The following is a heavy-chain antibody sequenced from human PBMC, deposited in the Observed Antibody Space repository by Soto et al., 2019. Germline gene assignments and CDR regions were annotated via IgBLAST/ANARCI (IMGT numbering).Heavy chain of an antibody. D-gene: IGHD6-6*01. V-gene: IGHV3-21*01. CDR3: ARNESSNIYGMDV. Sequence: EVQLVESGGGLVKPGGPLRLSCAASGFTFSSYSMNWVRQAPGKGLEWVSSISSSSFSINYADSVKGRFSISRDNAQNSLHLQMNNLRAEDTAVYYYARNESSNIYGMDVWGQGTTVTVSS. CDR1: GFTFSSYS. J-gene: IGHJ6*02. CDR2: ISSSSFSI.